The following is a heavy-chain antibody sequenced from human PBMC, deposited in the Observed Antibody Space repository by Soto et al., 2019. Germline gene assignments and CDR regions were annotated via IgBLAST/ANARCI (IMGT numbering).Heavy chain of an antibody. CDR2: ITGSGDNT. J-gene: IGHJ5*01. CDR3: AKRPYSEAWFDS. D-gene: IGHD4-4*01. Sequence: EVQLLESGGGLVQPGGSLRLSCAASGFTFSSYAMSWVRQAPRKGLEWVSAITGSGDNTYYAASVKGRFTISRDNSNNPLYLQISRLRAEDTAVYYCAKRPYSEAWFDSWGKGTLVSVSS. V-gene: IGHV3-23*01. CDR1: GFTFSSYA.